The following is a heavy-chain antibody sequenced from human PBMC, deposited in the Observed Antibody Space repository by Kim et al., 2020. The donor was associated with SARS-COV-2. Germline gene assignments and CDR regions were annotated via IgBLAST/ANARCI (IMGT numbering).Heavy chain of an antibody. D-gene: IGHD4-17*01. CDR3: AKGPGYGDPIWDY. Sequence: GGSLRLSCAASGFTFSSYGMHWVRQAPGKGLEWVAVISYDGSNKYYADSVKGRFTISRDNSKNTLYLQMNSLRAEDTAVYYCAKGPGYGDPIWDYWGQGTLVTVSS. CDR2: ISYDGSNK. J-gene: IGHJ4*02. CDR1: GFTFSSYG. V-gene: IGHV3-30*18.